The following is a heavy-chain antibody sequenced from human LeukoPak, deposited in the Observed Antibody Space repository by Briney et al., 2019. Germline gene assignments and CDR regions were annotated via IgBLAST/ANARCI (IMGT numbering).Heavy chain of an antibody. D-gene: IGHD6-19*01. CDR2: IKQDGSES. CDR3: ATGAGCGY. V-gene: IGHV3-7*03. Sequence: GGSLRLSCAASGFTFSSYWMTWVRQAPGKGVEWVANIKQDGSESKYVDSVKGRFTISRDNAKNSLYLQMNTLRDEDTAVYYCATGAGCGYWGQGTLVTVSS. J-gene: IGHJ4*02. CDR1: GFTFSSYW.